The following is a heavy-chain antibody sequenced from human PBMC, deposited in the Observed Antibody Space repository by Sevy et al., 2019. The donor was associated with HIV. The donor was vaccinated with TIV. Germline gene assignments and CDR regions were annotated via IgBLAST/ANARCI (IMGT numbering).Heavy chain of an antibody. D-gene: IGHD4-17*01. CDR2: LYSGGST. Sequence: GGSLRLSCTASGFTVSSNYMSWVRQAPGKGLEWVSVLYSGGSTYYADSVKGRFTISRDNSKNTLYLQMNSLRAEDTAVYYCARVTVRDFDYWGQGTLVTVSS. CDR3: ARVTVRDFDY. CDR1: GFTVSSNY. V-gene: IGHV3-53*01. J-gene: IGHJ4*02.